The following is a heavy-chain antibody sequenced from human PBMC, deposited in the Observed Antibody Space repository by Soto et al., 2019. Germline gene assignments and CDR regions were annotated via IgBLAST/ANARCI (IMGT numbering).Heavy chain of an antibody. J-gene: IGHJ6*02. V-gene: IGHV4-31*03. D-gene: IGHD5-18*01. Sequence: TSETLSLTCTVSGGSIRSGGYYWSWVRQSPRRGLEWIGSIYYSGSTYYNPSLKSRLTISVDTSKNQFSLNLSSVTAADTAVYYCARDRLMATAGTARHYFGLDVWGQGTRVTVSS. CDR1: GGSIRSGGYY. CDR3: ARDRLMATAGTARHYFGLDV. CDR2: IYYSGST.